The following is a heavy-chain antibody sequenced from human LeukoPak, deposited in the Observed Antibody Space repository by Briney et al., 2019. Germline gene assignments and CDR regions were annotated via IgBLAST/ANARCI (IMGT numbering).Heavy chain of an antibody. V-gene: IGHV1-3*01. CDR3: ARASYFDWLLTPMYYFDY. J-gene: IGHJ4*02. Sequence: ASVKVSCKASGYTFTSYAMHWVRQAPGQRLEWMGWINAGNGNTKYSQKFLGRVTITRDTSASTAYMELSSLRSEDTAVYYCARASYFDWLLTPMYYFDYWGQGTLVTVSS. CDR2: INAGNGNT. D-gene: IGHD3-9*01. CDR1: GYTFTSYA.